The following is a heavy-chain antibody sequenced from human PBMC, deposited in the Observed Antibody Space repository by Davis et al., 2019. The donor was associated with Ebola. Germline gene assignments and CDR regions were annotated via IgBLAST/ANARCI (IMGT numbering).Heavy chain of an antibody. CDR3: AKAAGIAAAGTWNWFDP. Sequence: GGSLRLSCAASEFTFSSYAMSWVRQAPGKGLEWVSAISGSGGSTYYADSVKGRFTISRDNSKNTLYLQMNSLRAEDTAVYYCAKAAGIAAAGTWNWFDPWGQGTLVTVSS. V-gene: IGHV3-23*01. CDR2: ISGSGGST. D-gene: IGHD6-13*01. CDR1: EFTFSSYA. J-gene: IGHJ5*02.